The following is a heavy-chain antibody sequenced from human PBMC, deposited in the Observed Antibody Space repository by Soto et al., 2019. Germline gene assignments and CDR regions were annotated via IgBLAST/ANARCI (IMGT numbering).Heavy chain of an antibody. CDR1: GYTFTSDD. D-gene: IGHD2-8*01. CDR2: MNPNRCNT. J-gene: IGHJ4*02. CDR3: ARRVAMVYASMYYFDY. V-gene: IGHV1-8*01. Sequence: ASVKVSCKAAGYTFTSDDINWVRQATGQGLEWMGWMNPNRCNTGHAQKFQGRVTMTRNTSISTAYMELSSLRSEDTAVYYCARRVAMVYASMYYFDYWGQGTLVTVSS.